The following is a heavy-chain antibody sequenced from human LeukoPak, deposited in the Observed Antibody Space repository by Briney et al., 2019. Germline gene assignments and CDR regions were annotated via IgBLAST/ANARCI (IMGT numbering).Heavy chain of an antibody. CDR1: GYTFTGYY. CDR3: ASVLVVTSLRLPYYYYYMDV. CDR2: INPNSGGT. V-gene: IGHV1-2*02. J-gene: IGHJ6*03. Sequence: ASVKVSCKASGYTFTGYYMHWVRQAPGQGLEWMGWINPNSGGTNYAQKFQGRVTMTRDTSISTAYMELSRLRSDDTAVYYCASVLVVTSLRLPYYYYYMDVWGKGTTVTVSS. D-gene: IGHD2-21*02.